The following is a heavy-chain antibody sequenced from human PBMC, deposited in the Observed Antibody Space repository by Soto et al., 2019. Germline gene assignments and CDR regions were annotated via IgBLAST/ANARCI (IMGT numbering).Heavy chain of an antibody. V-gene: IGHV1-18*01. D-gene: IGHD3-16*01. CDR1: GYIFVNYG. CDR3: AIVENYVITTPQDV. Sequence: QVQLVQSGDEVRKPGSSVKVSCKASGYIFVNYGIAWVRQAPGQGLEWMGWISPNSGNTHYASKVQGRLTMTTDTYTSTADMDLGSLTSDDTCVYFCAIVENYVITTPQDVLGDGTTITVYS. CDR2: ISPNSGNT. J-gene: IGHJ6*04.